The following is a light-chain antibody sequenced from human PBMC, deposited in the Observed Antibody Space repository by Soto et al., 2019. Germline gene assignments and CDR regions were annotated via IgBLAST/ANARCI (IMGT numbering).Light chain of an antibody. V-gene: IGKV3-15*01. J-gene: IGKJ3*01. CDR2: GAS. CDR3: QQYNKLPFS. CDR1: QSVNSH. Sequence: EIVMTQSPATLSVSQGERATLSCRAGQSVNSHLAWYQQKPGQAPRLLIYGASTRATGIPARFSGSGSGTEYTLAIRSLNSKDFAVYDSQQYNKLPFSFGSGTRVDIK.